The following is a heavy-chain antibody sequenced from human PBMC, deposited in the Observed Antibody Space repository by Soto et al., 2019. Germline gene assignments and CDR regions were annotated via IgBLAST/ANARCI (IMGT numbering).Heavy chain of an antibody. CDR1: GYTLTELS. CDR3: ATKGSPPGGMITFGGVIVRVFKGFDP. Sequence: RASVKVSCKVSGYTLTELSMHWVRQAPGKGLEWMGGFDPEDGETIYAQKFQGRVTMTEDTSTDTACMELSSLRSEDTAVYYCATKGSPPGGMITFGGVIVRVFKGFDPWGQGTLVTVSS. CDR2: FDPEDGET. J-gene: IGHJ5*02. D-gene: IGHD3-16*02. V-gene: IGHV1-24*01.